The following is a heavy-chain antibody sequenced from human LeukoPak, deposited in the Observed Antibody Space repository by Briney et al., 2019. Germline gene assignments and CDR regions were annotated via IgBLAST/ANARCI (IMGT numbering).Heavy chain of an antibody. CDR1: GFTFSNYG. Sequence: PGRSLRLSCAASGFTFSNYGIHWVRQAPGKGLEWVAVISYDGSNKYYADYVKGRFTTSRDNSKNTLYLQMNSLRAEDTAVYYCAKDYCSSTSCYADYWGPGTLVTVSS. J-gene: IGHJ4*02. CDR3: AKDYCSSTSCYADY. D-gene: IGHD2-2*01. CDR2: ISYDGSNK. V-gene: IGHV3-30*18.